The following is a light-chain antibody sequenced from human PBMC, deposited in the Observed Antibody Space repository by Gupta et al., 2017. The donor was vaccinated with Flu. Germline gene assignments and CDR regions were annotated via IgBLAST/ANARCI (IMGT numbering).Light chain of an antibody. V-gene: IGKV1-39*01. CDR2: GAS. Sequence: DIQMTQFPPSLSASVGDRVTITCRTGQTVNNYLNWYQQKPGKAPELLIYGASTLQRGVPPRISGSGSGTDFTLTINSLQPEDSATYYCQQSFRTPHNFGQGTKLEIK. J-gene: IGKJ2*01. CDR3: QQSFRTPHN. CDR1: QTVNNY.